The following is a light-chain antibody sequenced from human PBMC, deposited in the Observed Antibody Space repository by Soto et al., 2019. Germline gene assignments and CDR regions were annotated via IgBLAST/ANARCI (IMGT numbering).Light chain of an antibody. CDR1: QSISSY. CDR3: QQSYSIPFT. CDR2: VAS. J-gene: IGKJ2*01. Sequence: DIQMTQSPSSLSASVGDRVTITCRASQSISSYLNWYQQKPVKAPKLLIYVASGLQSGVPSRFSGSGSGTDFTLTITSLQPEDFATYYCQQSYSIPFTFGQGTNLEVK. V-gene: IGKV1-39*01.